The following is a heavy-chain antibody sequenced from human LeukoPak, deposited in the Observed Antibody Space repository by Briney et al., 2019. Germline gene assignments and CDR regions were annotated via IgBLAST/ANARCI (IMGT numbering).Heavy chain of an antibody. CDR3: AGVKDSSGYYFNYFDY. Sequence: SETLSLTCTVSGGSISSGGYYWSWIRQHPGKGLEWIGYIYYSGSTYYNPSLKSRVTISVDTSKNQFSLKLSSVTAADTAVYYCAGVKDSSGYYFNYFDYWGQGTLVTVSS. D-gene: IGHD3-22*01. V-gene: IGHV4-31*03. CDR2: IYYSGST. J-gene: IGHJ4*02. CDR1: GGSISSGGYY.